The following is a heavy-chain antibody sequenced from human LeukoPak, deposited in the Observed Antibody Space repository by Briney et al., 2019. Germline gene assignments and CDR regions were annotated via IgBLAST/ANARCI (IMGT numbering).Heavy chain of an antibody. CDR1: SGSIISDY. CDR3: ARWGRGFDY. D-gene: IGHD7-27*01. CDR2: IYFSGST. Sequence: KPSETLSLTCTVSSGSIISDYWSWIRQSPEKGLEWIGFIYFSGSTNYNPSLKSRVTISVDTSRSQFSLKLTSVTAADTAVYYCARWGRGFDYWGQGTLVTVSS. J-gene: IGHJ4*02. V-gene: IGHV4-59*08.